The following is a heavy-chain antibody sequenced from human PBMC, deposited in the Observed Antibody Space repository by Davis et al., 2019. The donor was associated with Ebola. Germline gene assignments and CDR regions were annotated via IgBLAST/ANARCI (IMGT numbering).Heavy chain of an antibody. V-gene: IGHV4-38-2*02. CDR2: IYHSGST. CDR3: ARGRIGCSGGSCFNWFDP. CDR1: GYSISSGYY. D-gene: IGHD2-15*01. J-gene: IGHJ5*02. Sequence: SETLSLTCTVSGYSISSGYYWGWVRQPPGKGLEWIGSIYHSGSTYYNPSLKSRVTISVDTSKNQFSLKLSSVTAADTAVYYCARGRIGCSGGSCFNWFDPWGQGTLVTVSS.